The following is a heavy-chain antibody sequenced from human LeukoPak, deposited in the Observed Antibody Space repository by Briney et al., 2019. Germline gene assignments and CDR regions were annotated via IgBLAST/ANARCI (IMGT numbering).Heavy chain of an antibody. CDR3: ARIRCGRGQAGCYNH. V-gene: IGHV4-34*01. CDR2: VSPGGYT. Sequence: SETLSLTCAVSGVSVSDYYWSWIRQSPEKGLEWIGEVSPGGYTTYNPSPRSRVIISEDTSENQLSLNVTSVTAADTALYYCARIRCGRGQAGCYNHWAQGSLVTVPS. J-gene: IGHJ5*02. CDR1: GVSVSDYY. D-gene: IGHD2-21*01.